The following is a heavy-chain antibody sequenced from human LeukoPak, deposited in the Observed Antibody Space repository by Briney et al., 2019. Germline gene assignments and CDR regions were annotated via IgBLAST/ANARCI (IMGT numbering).Heavy chain of an antibody. CDR1: GFTFSTYG. V-gene: IGHV3-30*02. CDR2: IWYDGSNK. J-gene: IGHJ3*02. CDR3: AKDDDAFDI. Sequence: GGSLRLSCEASGFTFSTYGMHWVRQAPGKGLEWVAVIWYDGSNKNYADSVKGRFTISRDNSKNTLYLQMNSLRAEDTAVYYCAKDDDAFDIWGQGTMVTVSS.